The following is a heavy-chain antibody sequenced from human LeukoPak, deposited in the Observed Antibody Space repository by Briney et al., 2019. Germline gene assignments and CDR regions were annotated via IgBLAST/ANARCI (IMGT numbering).Heavy chain of an antibody. CDR1: VGSISSSSYY. D-gene: IGHD1-14*01. V-gene: IGHV4-39*01. Sequence: SETLSLTCTVSVGSISSSSYYWGWIRQPPGKGLEWNGSIYYSGSTYYNPSLKSRVTISVDTSKNQFSLKLSSLTAADTAVYYCARHETDTLGSYYYMDVWGKGTTVTVSS. J-gene: IGHJ6*03. CDR2: IYYSGST. CDR3: ARHETDTLGSYYYMDV.